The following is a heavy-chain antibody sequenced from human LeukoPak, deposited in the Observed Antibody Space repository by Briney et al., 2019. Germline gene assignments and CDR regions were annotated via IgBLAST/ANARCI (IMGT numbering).Heavy chain of an antibody. Sequence: GGSLRLSCAASGFTVSSNYMSWVRQAPGKGLEWVSVICSGGSTYYADSVKGRFTISRDNSKNTLYLQMNSLRAEDTAVYYCAREYGGNSGAFDIWGQGTMVTVSS. V-gene: IGHV3-53*05. CDR3: AREYGGNSGAFDI. D-gene: IGHD4-23*01. CDR2: ICSGGST. CDR1: GFTVSSNY. J-gene: IGHJ3*02.